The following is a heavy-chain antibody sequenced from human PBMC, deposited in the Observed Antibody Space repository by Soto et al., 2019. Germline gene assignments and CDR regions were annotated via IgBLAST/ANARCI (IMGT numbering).Heavy chain of an antibody. V-gene: IGHV1-69*10. CDR2: IIPILGIA. CDR3: ARADYGGNSDY. D-gene: IGHD4-17*01. Sequence: ASVKVSCKASGGTFSSYAISWVRQAPGQGLEWMGGIIPILGIANYAQKFQGRVTITADKSTSTAYMELSSLRSEDTAVYYCARADYGGNSDYWGQGTLVTVSS. CDR1: GGTFSSYA. J-gene: IGHJ4*02.